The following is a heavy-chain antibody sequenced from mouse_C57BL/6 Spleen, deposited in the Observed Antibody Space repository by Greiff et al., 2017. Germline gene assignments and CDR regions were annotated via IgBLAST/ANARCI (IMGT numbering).Heavy chain of an antibody. CDR2: IYPGDGDT. D-gene: IGHD4-1*01. V-gene: IGHV1-80*01. Sequence: QVQLQQSGAELVKPGASVKISCKASGYAFSSYWMNWVKQRPGKGLEWIGQIYPGDGDTTYNGKFKGKATLTADKSSSTAYMQLSSLTSEDSAVYFCARSNWDFYYFDYWGQGTTLTVSS. CDR3: ARSNWDFYYFDY. CDR1: GYAFSSYW. J-gene: IGHJ2*01.